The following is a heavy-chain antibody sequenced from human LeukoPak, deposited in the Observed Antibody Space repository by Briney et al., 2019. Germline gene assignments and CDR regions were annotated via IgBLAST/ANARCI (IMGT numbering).Heavy chain of an antibody. D-gene: IGHD6-19*01. Sequence: PSETLSLTCAVYGGSFSGYYWSWIRQPPGKGLEWIGEINHSGSTNYNPSLKSRVTISVDTSKNQFSLKLSSVTAADTAVYYCASWSQWLPFDYWGQGTLVTVSS. J-gene: IGHJ4*02. CDR2: INHSGST. CDR1: GGSFSGYY. V-gene: IGHV4-34*01. CDR3: ASWSQWLPFDY.